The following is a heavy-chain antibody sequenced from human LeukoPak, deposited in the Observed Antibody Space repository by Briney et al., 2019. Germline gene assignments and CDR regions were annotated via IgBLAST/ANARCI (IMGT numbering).Heavy chain of an antibody. J-gene: IGHJ4*02. Sequence: LRLSCAASGFTFSSYAMSWIRQPPGKGLEWIGYIYHSGSTYYNPSLKSRVTISVDRSKNQFSLKLSSVTAADTAVYYCARGGGYCSSTSCYYYFDYWGQGTLVTVSS. CDR2: IYHSGST. CDR1: GFTFSSYA. D-gene: IGHD2-2*01. CDR3: ARGGGYCSSTSCYYYFDY. V-gene: IGHV4-30-2*01.